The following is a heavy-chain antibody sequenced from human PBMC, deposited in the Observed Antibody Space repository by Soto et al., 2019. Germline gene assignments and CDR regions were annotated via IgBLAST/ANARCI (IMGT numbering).Heavy chain of an antibody. V-gene: IGHV1-2*02. CDR2: INPKSGAT. Sequence: QVHLVQSGAEVKRPGASVKVSCKASGYSFSDYYIHWVRQAPGQGPEWMGWINPKSGATKFAPNLQGRVTMNRDTSISAAYMDLRRLRSDNSSVYYWATPIVTDAGGYYYIDYWGQGTLVTVSS. CDR1: GYSFSDYY. D-gene: IGHD3-22*01. CDR3: ATPIVTDAGGYYYIDY. J-gene: IGHJ4*02.